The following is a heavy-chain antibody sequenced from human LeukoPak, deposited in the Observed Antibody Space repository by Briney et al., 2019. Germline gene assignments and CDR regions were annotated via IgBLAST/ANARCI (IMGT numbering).Heavy chain of an antibody. CDR1: GFTYDEYA. CDR2: ISWNSGSI. V-gene: IGHV3-9*01. J-gene: IGHJ4*02. D-gene: IGHD3-10*01. CDR3: AKGPMVRGVPYYFDY. Sequence: PGRSLRLSCGASGFTYDEYAMHWVRQAPGKGLEGVAGISWNSGSIGYADSVKGRFTISRDNAKNSLYLQMNSLRAEDTALYYCAKGPMVRGVPYYFDYWGQGTLVTVSS.